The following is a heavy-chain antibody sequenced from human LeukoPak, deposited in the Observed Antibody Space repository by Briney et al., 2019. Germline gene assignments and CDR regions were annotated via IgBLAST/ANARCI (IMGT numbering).Heavy chain of an antibody. CDR1: GFTFSSYW. D-gene: IGHD6-19*01. V-gene: IGHV3-7*01. J-gene: IGHJ4*02. CDR2: IKQAGSEK. CDR3: ASQGSRGWL. Sequence: PGGSLRLSCAASGFTFSSYWMSWVRQAPGKGLEWVANIKQAGSEKYHVDSVKGRFSISRDNAKNSLYLQMNSLRAEDTAVYYCASQGSRGWLWGQGTLVTVSS.